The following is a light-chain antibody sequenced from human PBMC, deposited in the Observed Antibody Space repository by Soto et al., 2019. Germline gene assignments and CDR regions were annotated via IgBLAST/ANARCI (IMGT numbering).Light chain of an antibody. J-gene: IGKJ1*01. CDR3: QQYSSYPWT. CDR1: QSVSSSY. Sequence: EIVLTQSPVTLSLSPGERATLSCRASQSVSSSYLAWYQQKPGQAPRLLIYGASSRATGIPDRFSGSGSGTDFTLTISSLLPDDFATYYCQQYSSYPWTFGQGTKVDIK. CDR2: GAS. V-gene: IGKV3-20*01.